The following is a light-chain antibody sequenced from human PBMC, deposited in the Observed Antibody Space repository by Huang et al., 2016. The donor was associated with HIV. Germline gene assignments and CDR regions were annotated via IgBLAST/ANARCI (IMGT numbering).Light chain of an antibody. Sequence: ERVLTQSPVTLSASPGERATLSYRASQGVSSNLAWYQQKPGQAPRLLIHDASTRASDIPARFSGSGSGIEFTLTISSLQSEDSAVYYCQQYNNWPRTFGQGTKLEIK. CDR3: QQYNNWPRT. J-gene: IGKJ2*01. CDR2: DAS. V-gene: IGKV3-15*01. CDR1: QGVSSN.